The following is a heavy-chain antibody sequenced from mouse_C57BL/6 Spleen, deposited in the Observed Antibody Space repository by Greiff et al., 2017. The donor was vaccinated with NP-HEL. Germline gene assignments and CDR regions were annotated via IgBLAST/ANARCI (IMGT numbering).Heavy chain of an antibody. Sequence: QVQLQQSGPELVKPGASVKISCKASGYAFSSSWMNWVKQRPGKGLEWIGRIYPGDGDTNYNGKFKGKATLTADKSSSTAYMQLSSLTSEDSAVYFCARLYRYAMDYWGQGTSVTVSS. V-gene: IGHV1-82*01. J-gene: IGHJ4*01. CDR1: GYAFSSSW. CDR2: IYPGDGDT. CDR3: ARLYRYAMDY. D-gene: IGHD2-12*01.